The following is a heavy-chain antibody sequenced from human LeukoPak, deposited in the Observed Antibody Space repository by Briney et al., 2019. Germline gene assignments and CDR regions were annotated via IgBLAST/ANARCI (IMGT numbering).Heavy chain of an antibody. Sequence: SETLSLTCAVYGGSFSNYYWSWIRQPPGKGLEWIGYIYYSGRTRYNPSLKSRVTISVDTSKNHFSLKLSSVTAADSAVYYCARAYPGPNMDVWGKGTTVTISS. CDR1: GGSFSNYY. J-gene: IGHJ6*03. D-gene: IGHD7-27*01. V-gene: IGHV4-59*01. CDR3: ARAYPGPNMDV. CDR2: IYYSGRT.